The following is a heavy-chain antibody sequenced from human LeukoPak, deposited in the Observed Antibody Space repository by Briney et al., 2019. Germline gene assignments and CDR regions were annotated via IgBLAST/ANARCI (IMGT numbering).Heavy chain of an antibody. Sequence: PGGSLRLSCAASGFTFSSNYMSWVRQAPGKGLEWVSVIYSGGSTYYADSVKGRFTISRDNSKNTLYLQMNSLRAEDTAVYYCARDHWIFGVYYYYGMDVWGQGTTVTVSS. D-gene: IGHD3-3*01. CDR2: IYSGGST. V-gene: IGHV3-53*01. CDR1: GFTFSSNY. CDR3: ARDHWIFGVYYYYGMDV. J-gene: IGHJ6*02.